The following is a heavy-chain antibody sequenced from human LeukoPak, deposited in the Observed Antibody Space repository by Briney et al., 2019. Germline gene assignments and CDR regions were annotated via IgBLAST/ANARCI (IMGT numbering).Heavy chain of an antibody. CDR1: GGSFSGYY. J-gene: IGHJ6*04. V-gene: IGHV4-34*01. CDR2: INHSGST. CDR3: ARAGLTPNPIYYYYCGMDV. Sequence: SETLSLTCAVYGGSFSGYYWSWIRQPPGKGLEWIGEINHSGSTNYNPSLKSRVTISVDTSKNQFSLKLSSVTAADTAVYYCARAGLTPNPIYYYYCGMDVWGKGTTVTVSS.